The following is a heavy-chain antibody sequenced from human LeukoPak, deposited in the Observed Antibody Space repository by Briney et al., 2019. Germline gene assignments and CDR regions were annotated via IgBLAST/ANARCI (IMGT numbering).Heavy chain of an antibody. CDR1: GFTFDDYA. V-gene: IGHV3-9*01. CDR3: AKDRLRDIVGATTHWFDP. CDR2: ISWNSHNI. Sequence: GGSLRLSCAASGFTFDDYAMHWVRQAPGKGLEWVSGISWNSHNIGYADSVKGRFTISRDNSKNTVYLQMNSLGAEDTAMYYCAKDRLRDIVGATTHWFDPWGQGTLVTVSS. J-gene: IGHJ5*02. D-gene: IGHD1-26*01.